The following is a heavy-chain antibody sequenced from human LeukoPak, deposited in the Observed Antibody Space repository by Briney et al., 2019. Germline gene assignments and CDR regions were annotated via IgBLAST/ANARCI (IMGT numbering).Heavy chain of an antibody. J-gene: IGHJ4*02. D-gene: IGHD6-13*01. CDR3: AKARKVYSSSWSIDY. V-gene: IGHV3-30*04. CDR2: ISYDGSNK. Sequence: GGSLRLSCAASGFTFSSYAMHWVRQAPGKGLEWLAVISYDGSNKYYADSVKGRFTISRDNSKNTLYLQMNSLRAEDTAVYYCAKARKVYSSSWSIDYWGQGTLVTVSS. CDR1: GFTFSSYA.